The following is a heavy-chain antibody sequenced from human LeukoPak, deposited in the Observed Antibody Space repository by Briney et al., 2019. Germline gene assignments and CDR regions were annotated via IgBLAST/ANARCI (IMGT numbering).Heavy chain of an antibody. CDR3: ARGDSSGVPDY. CDR2: ISHSGSNL. J-gene: IGHJ4*02. V-gene: IGHV3-11*01. D-gene: IGHD3-22*01. Sequence: PGGSLRLSCVASGFTFSDSFMNWIRQAPGKGLEWLSYISHSGSNLDYAESVRGRFTISRDNADHSLYLQINSLRAEDTAVYYCARGDSSGVPDYWGQGTLVTVSS. CDR1: GFTFSDSF.